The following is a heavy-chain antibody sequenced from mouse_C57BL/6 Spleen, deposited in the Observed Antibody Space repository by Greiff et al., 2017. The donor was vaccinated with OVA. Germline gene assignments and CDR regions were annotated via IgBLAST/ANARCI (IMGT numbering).Heavy chain of an antibody. CDR1: GYTFTSYW. CDR3: ARHYYGSSYDWYFDV. CDR2: IDPNSGGT. Sequence: QVQLQQPGAELVKPGASVKLSCKASGYTFTSYWMHWVKQRPGRGLEWIGRIDPNSGGTKYNEKFKSKATLTVDNPSSTAYMQRISRSSEDSAGYYCARHYYGSSYDWYFDVWGTGTTVTVSS. D-gene: IGHD1-1*01. V-gene: IGHV1-72*01. J-gene: IGHJ1*03.